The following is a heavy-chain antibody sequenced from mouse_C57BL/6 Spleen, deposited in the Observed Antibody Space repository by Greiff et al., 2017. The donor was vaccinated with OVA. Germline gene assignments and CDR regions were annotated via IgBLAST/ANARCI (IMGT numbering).Heavy chain of an antibody. D-gene: IGHD1-1*01. V-gene: IGHV1-82*01. CDR2: IYPGDGDT. Sequence: VKLVESGPELVKPGASVKISCKASGYAFTSSGMNWVKQRPGKGLEWIGRIYPGDGDTNYNGKFKGKAQLTADTSSITAYMQLSNLTSEDSAVXFCARDYGSNEYFDVWGTGTTVTVSS. CDR3: ARDYGSNEYFDV. J-gene: IGHJ1*03. CDR1: GYAFTSSG.